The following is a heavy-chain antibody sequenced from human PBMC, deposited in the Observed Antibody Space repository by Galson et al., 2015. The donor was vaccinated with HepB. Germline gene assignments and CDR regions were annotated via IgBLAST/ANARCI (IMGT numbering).Heavy chain of an antibody. D-gene: IGHD6-19*01. CDR1: GFTFSGSA. CDR3: ARLGYLSGYSSL. V-gene: IGHV3-73*01. CDR2: IRSKASGHAT. Sequence: SLRLSCAASGFTFSGSAIHWVRQASGKGLEWVGRIRSKASGHATAYAASLKGRFTISRDDSKNTAYLHMNSLKTEDTAVYYCARLGYLSGYSSLWGQGTLVTVSS. J-gene: IGHJ4*02.